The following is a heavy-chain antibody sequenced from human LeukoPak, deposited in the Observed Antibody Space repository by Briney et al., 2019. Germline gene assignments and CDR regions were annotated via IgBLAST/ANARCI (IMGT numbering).Heavy chain of an antibody. CDR3: AREDCSGGSCYWGY. J-gene: IGHJ4*02. V-gene: IGHV1-18*01. CDR2: ISAYNGNT. D-gene: IGHD2-15*01. CDR1: GYTFTSYG. Sequence: ASVKLSCKASGYTFTSYGISWVRQAPGHRLEWMGWISAYNGNTNYAQKLQGRVTMTTDTSTSTAYMELRSLRSDDTAVYYCAREDCSGGSCYWGYWGQGTLVTVSS.